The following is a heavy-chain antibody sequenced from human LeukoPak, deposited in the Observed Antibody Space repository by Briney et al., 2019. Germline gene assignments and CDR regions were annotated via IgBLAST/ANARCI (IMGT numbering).Heavy chain of an antibody. J-gene: IGHJ4*02. CDR1: GFTFSSYS. Sequence: GGSLRLSCAASGFTFSSYSMNWVRQAPGKGLEWVSSISSSSYIYYADSVKGRFTISRDNAKNSLYLQMNSLRAEDTAVYYCAGPSGYYYDSSGSIAVDYWGQGTLVTVSS. V-gene: IGHV3-21*01. CDR2: ISSSSYI. D-gene: IGHD3-22*01. CDR3: AGPSGYYYDSSGSIAVDY.